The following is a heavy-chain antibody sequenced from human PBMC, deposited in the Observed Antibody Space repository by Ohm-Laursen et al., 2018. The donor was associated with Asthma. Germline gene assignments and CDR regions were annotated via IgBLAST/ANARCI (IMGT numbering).Heavy chain of an antibody. J-gene: IGHJ4*02. D-gene: IGHD5-18*01. CDR3: ARGLGGIHRWLSYQIDK. Sequence: SLRLSCSASGFTVSSNYMSWVRQAPGKGLEWVSVIYSGGSTYYADSVKGRFTISRDNSKSTLLLQMSSLRPEDTAVYYCARGLGGIHRWLSYQIDKWGQGTQVTVSS. CDR1: GFTVSSNY. CDR2: IYSGGST. V-gene: IGHV3-53*05.